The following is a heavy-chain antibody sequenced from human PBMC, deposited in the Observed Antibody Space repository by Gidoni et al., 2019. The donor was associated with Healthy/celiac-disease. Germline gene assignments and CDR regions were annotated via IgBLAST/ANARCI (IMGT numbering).Heavy chain of an antibody. CDR1: GGSFSGYY. CDR2: INHSGRT. D-gene: IGHD6-6*01. J-gene: IGHJ6*02. CDR3: ARGQGSSSSHNYYYYGMDV. Sequence: QVQLQQWGAGLLKPSETLSLTCAVYGGSFSGYYWSWIRQPPGKGLEWIGEINHSGRTNYNPSLKSRVTISVDTSKNQFSLKLSSVTAADTAVYYCARGQGSSSSHNYYYYGMDVWGQGTTVTVSS. V-gene: IGHV4-34*01.